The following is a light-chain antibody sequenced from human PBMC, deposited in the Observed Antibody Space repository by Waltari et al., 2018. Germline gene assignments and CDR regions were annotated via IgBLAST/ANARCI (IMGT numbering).Light chain of an antibody. CDR1: DSDVGAYDF. J-gene: IGLJ1*01. CDR3: SSYTTSSAPGV. V-gene: IGLV2-14*01. Sequence: QSALTQPASVSGSPGQSITISCSGTDSDVGAYDFVSWYQQHPGKAPHLIIYEVSNQPSVISNRFSASTSGNTASLTISGLQAEDEADYYCSSYTTSSAPGVFGTGTRVTVL. CDR2: EVS.